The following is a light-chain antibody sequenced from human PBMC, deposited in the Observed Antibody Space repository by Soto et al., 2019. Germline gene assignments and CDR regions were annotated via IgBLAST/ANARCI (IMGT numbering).Light chain of an antibody. CDR3: LQDSRNPYS. CDR2: GIS. J-gene: IGKJ2*01. CDR1: QGIRKD. Sequence: IQMTQSPSSLSASVGDRVTITCRASQGIRKDLGWYQQKPGKATKLLIYGISNLQSGVPSRLSGSGSGTDFTLTISSLQAEDFATYLCLQDSRNPYSFGQGTKLEIK. V-gene: IGKV1-6*01.